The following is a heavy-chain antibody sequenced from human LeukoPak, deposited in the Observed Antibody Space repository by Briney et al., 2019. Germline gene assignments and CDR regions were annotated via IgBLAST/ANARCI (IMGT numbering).Heavy chain of an antibody. V-gene: IGHV3-48*03. CDR3: ARATYYDILTGYTYYMDV. J-gene: IGHJ6*03. Sequence: GGSLRLSCAASGFTFSSYEMNWVRQAPGKGLEWVSYISSSGSTIYYADSVKGRFTISRDNAKNSLYLQMNSLRAEDTAVYYCARATYYDILTGYTYYMDVWGKGTTVTISS. CDR1: GFTFSSYE. D-gene: IGHD3-9*01. CDR2: ISSSGSTI.